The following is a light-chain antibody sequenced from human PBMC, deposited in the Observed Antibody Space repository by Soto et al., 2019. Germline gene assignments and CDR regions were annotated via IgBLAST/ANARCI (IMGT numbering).Light chain of an antibody. Sequence: QTVVTQEPSFSVSPGGTVTLTCGLSSGSVSTSYYASWYRQTPGQAPRTLIYSTNVRSSGVPDRFSGSILGDKAALTITGAQAEDEYDYYCVLYMGSGISLFGGGTKVTVL. CDR2: STN. CDR1: SGSVSTSYY. V-gene: IGLV8-61*01. CDR3: VLYMGSGISL. J-gene: IGLJ2*01.